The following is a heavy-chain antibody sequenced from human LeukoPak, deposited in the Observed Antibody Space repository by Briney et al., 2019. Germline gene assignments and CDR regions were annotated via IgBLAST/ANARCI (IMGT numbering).Heavy chain of an antibody. CDR1: GYTFTNYD. CDR3: ARVGRGSGWPFDY. D-gene: IGHD6-19*01. CDR2: MNPNSGNT. J-gene: IGHJ4*02. Sequence: ASVKVSCKAPGYTFTNYDLNWVRQATGQGLEWMGWMNPNSGNTGFAQKFQGRVSITWNTSISTVYMELSSLRSEDTAVYYCARVGRGSGWPFDYWGQGTLVTVSS. V-gene: IGHV1-8*01.